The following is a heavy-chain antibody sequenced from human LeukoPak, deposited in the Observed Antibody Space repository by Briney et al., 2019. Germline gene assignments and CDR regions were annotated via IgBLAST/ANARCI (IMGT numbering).Heavy chain of an antibody. Sequence: PGGSLRLSCIGTGFTFSSDAMGWVRQAPGKGLEWVSGISGSGGGTYYADSVKGRFTISRDDSRNTLYLQMNSLRVEDTAVYYCAKDRGRTWVQVANWSQGTLVTVSS. J-gene: IGHJ4*02. D-gene: IGHD2-15*01. CDR3: AKDRGRTWVQVAN. V-gene: IGHV3-23*01. CDR2: ISGSGGGT. CDR1: GFTFSSDA.